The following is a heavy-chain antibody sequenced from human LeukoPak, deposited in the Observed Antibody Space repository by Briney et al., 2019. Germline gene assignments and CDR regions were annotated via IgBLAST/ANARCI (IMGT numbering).Heavy chain of an antibody. CDR1: GYTFTSYG. CDR3: ARDRGGRYYYDSSGYYYV. Sequence: GASVKVSCKASGYTFTSYGISWVRQAPRQGLEWMGWISAYNGNTNYAQKLQGRVTMTTDTSTSTAYMELRSLRSDDTAVYYCARDRGGRYYYDSSGYYYVWGQGTLVTVSS. J-gene: IGHJ4*02. D-gene: IGHD3-22*01. CDR2: ISAYNGNT. V-gene: IGHV1-18*01.